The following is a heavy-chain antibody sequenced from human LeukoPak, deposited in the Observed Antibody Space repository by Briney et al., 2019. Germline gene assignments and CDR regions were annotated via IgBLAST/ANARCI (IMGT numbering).Heavy chain of an antibody. CDR2: IIPIFGTA. Sequence: SVKVSCKASGGTFSSYAISWVRQAPGQGLEWMAGIIPIFGTANYAQKFQGRVTITTDESTSTAYMELSSLRSEDTAVYYCASTPYYYDSSGKYYYYYMDVWGKGTTVTVSS. V-gene: IGHV1-69*05. CDR1: GGTFSSYA. J-gene: IGHJ6*03. CDR3: ASTPYYYDSSGKYYYYYMDV. D-gene: IGHD3-22*01.